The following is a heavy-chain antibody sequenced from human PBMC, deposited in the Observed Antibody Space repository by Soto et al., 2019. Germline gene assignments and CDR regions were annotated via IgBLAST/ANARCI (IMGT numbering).Heavy chain of an antibody. J-gene: IGHJ6*02. CDR2: IKSKSDGGTT. V-gene: IGHV3-15*07. CDR3: VTSTKDLTDHYYLHGMDV. CDR1: GFTFSNAW. D-gene: IGHD3-10*01. Sequence: EVQLVESGEGLAKPGGSLRLSCAASGFTFSNAWMNWVRQGPGKGLEWVGRIKSKSDGGTTDYAAPVKGRFTISRDDSRNTLYLQMSSLKTEDTALYYCVTSTKDLTDHYYLHGMDVWGQGTTVTVSS.